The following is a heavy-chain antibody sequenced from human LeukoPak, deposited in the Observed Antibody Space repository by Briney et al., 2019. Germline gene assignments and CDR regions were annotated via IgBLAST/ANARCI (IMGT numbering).Heavy chain of an antibody. CDR3: ARIGGDRDPFDY. D-gene: IGHD2-21*02. J-gene: IGHJ4*02. Sequence: GGSLRLSCAASGFTFSNYWMIWVRQAPGKGLEWVAVIWYDGTNKYYADSVKGRFTISRDNSENTLYLQMNSLRAEDTAVYYCARIGGDRDPFDYWGQGTLVTVSS. CDR1: GFTFSNYW. V-gene: IGHV3-33*08. CDR2: IWYDGTNK.